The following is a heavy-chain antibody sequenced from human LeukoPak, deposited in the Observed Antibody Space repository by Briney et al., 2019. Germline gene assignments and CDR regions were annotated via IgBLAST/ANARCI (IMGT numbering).Heavy chain of an antibody. CDR1: GFTFSSYW. J-gene: IGHJ4*02. V-gene: IGHV3-7*01. D-gene: IGHD6-19*01. CDR2: IKQDGSEK. CDR3: ARGRGLGEFAVASFDS. Sequence: GGSLRLSCAASGFTFSSYWMSWVRQAPGKGLEWVANIKQDGSEKYYVDSVKGRFTISRDNAKNMLYLQMNSLRAEDTAVYYRARGRGLGEFAVASFDSWGQGTLVTVSS.